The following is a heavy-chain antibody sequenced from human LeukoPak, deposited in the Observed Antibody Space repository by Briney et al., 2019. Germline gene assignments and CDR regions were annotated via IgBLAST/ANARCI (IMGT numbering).Heavy chain of an antibody. V-gene: IGHV4-34*01. J-gene: IGHJ6*02. Sequence: SETLSLTCAVFGGSFSGQYRSWIRQPPGKGLEWIGEINHRGSTTYNPSLKSRVTISVDTSKSQFSLKVRSLTAADTAVYYCARDRYSNSFYYYYAMDVWGQGTTVTVSS. D-gene: IGHD4-11*01. CDR1: GGSFSGQY. CDR2: INHRGST. CDR3: ARDRYSNSFYYYYAMDV.